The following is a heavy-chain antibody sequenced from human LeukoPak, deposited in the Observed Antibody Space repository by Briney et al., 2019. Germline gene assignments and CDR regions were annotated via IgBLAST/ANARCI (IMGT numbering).Heavy chain of an antibody. CDR1: GFTFSDYY. CDR2: ISSSGSTI. D-gene: IGHD2-2*01. J-gene: IGHJ4*02. V-gene: IGHV3-11*01. CDR3: ARGKSRLVDSFDC. Sequence: PGGSLRLSCAASGFTFSDYYMNWIRQAPGKGLGWVSYISSSGSTINYADSVKGRFTISRDNAKNSLYLQINSLRADDTAVYYCARGKSRLVDSFDCWGQGTLVTVSS.